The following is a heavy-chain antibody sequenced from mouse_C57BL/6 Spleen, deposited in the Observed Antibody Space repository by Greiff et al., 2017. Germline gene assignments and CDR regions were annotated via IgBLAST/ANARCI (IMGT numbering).Heavy chain of an antibody. CDR3: TPYGYAFAY. J-gene: IGHJ3*01. V-gene: IGHV14-4*01. CDR2: IDPGNGDT. D-gene: IGHD2-2*01. Sequence: VQLQQSGAELVRPGASVKLSCTASGFNIKDDSMHWVKQRPEQGLEWIGWIDPGNGDTEYASKFQGKATLTADTSSDTAYLQLSSLTSEDTAGYYSTPYGYAFAYWGQGTLVTVSA. CDR1: GFNIKDDS.